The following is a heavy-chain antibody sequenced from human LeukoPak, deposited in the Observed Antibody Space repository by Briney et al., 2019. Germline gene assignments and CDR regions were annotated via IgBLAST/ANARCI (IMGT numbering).Heavy chain of an antibody. J-gene: IGHJ4*02. CDR1: GFTFSSYG. D-gene: IGHD3-22*01. Sequence: GGSLRLSCAASGFTFSSYGMSWVRQAPGKGLEWVANMKQDGSEKYYVDSVKGRFTISRDNAKNSLYLQMNSLRAEDTAVYYCARPIAYYDSSGYAFLFDYWGQGTLVTVSS. CDR3: ARPIAYYDSSGYAFLFDY. CDR2: MKQDGSEK. V-gene: IGHV3-7*01.